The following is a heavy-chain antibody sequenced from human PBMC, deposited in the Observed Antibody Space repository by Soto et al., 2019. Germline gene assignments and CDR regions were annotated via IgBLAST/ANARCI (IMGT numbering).Heavy chain of an antibody. D-gene: IGHD1-1*01. CDR1: RYSFTTYA. CDR3: ARDPGTGAALRAYHFDY. CDR2: INAGNGDT. V-gene: IGHV1-3*01. Sequence: QVQLVQSGAEVKKPGASVKVSCKASRYSFTTYALHWVRQAPGQRLEWMGWINAGNGDTKYSEKFQGRVTITRDTSANTAYRELSSLRSEDTSVYYCARDPGTGAALRAYHFDYWGQETLVTVSS. J-gene: IGHJ4*02.